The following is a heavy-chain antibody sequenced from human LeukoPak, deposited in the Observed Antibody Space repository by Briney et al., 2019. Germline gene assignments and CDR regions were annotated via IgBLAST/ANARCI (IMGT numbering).Heavy chain of an antibody. CDR1: GFTFTAYW. J-gene: IGHJ3*02. CDR3: ARDQGAFDI. CDR2: IRDDGSEE. Sequence: PGGSLRLSCAASGFTFTAYWMTWVRQAPGRGLEWVANIRDDGSEEYYGDSVRGRFTISRDNAKNSVDLQMHSLRVEDTAVYYCARDQGAFDIWGQGTMVTVSS. V-gene: IGHV3-7*01.